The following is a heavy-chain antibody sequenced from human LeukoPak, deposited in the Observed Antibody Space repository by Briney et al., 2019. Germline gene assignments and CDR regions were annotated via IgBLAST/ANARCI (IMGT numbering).Heavy chain of an antibody. Sequence: GGSLRLSCAASGFTFRSYWIHWVRQAPGKGLVWVGRVYNDGSDTIYADSVGGRFTVSRDNAKNTLYLQMNSLRAEDTAVYFCARGGFSHGFDVWGQGTVVTVSS. D-gene: IGHD5-12*01. CDR2: VYNDGSDT. V-gene: IGHV3-74*01. CDR1: GFTFRSYW. J-gene: IGHJ3*01. CDR3: ARGGFSHGFDV.